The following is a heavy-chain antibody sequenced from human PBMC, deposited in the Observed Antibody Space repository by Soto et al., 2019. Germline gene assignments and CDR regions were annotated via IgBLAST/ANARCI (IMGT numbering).Heavy chain of an antibody. J-gene: IGHJ4*02. Sequence: EVQLVESGGGLVQPGRSLRLSCAASGFTFDDYAMHWVRQAPGKGLGWVSGISWNSGSIGYADSVKGRFTISRDNAKNSLYLQMNSLRAEDTALYYCAKDRVISVAGSFDYWGQGTLVTVSS. D-gene: IGHD6-19*01. CDR3: AKDRVISVAGSFDY. CDR2: ISWNSGSI. V-gene: IGHV3-9*01. CDR1: GFTFDDYA.